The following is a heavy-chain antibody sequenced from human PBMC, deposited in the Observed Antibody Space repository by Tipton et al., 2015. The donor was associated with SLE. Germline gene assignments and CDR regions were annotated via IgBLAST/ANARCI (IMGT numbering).Heavy chain of an antibody. CDR1: GGSFSGYY. CDR3: ARGGGDYVD. V-gene: IGHV4-34*01. D-gene: IGHD4-17*01. Sequence: LRLSCAVYGGSFSGYYWSWTRQSPGKGLEWIGEINHSGSTNYNPSLKSRVTISVDTSKNQFSLKLSSVTAADTAVYYCARGGGDYVDWGQGTLVTVSS. J-gene: IGHJ4*02. CDR2: INHSGST.